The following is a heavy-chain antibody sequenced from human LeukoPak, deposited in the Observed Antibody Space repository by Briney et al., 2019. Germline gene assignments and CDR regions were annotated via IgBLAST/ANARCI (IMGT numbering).Heavy chain of an antibody. J-gene: IGHJ4*02. CDR1: GYTFTSYY. V-gene: IGHV1-24*01. CDR3: ATGVPGYYDSSGYII. CDR2: FDPEDGET. D-gene: IGHD3-22*01. Sequence: ASVKVSCKASGYTFTSYYMHWVRQAPGQGLEWMGRFDPEDGETIYAQKFQGRVTMTADTSTDTVYMELSSLRSEDTAVYYCATGVPGYYDSSGYIIWGQGTLVTVSS.